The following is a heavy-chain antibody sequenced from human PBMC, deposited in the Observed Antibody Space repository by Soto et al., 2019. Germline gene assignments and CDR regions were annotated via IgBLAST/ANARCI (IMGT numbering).Heavy chain of an antibody. D-gene: IGHD2-15*01. CDR3: ARGRAVAATLSYYYYYMDV. V-gene: IGHV4-30-4*01. J-gene: IGHJ6*03. Sequence: SETLCLSCTVSGGSISSGGYCWSWIRQPPGKGLEWIGYIYYSGSTYYNPSLKSRVTISVDTSKNQFSLKLSSVTAADTAVYYCARGRAVAATLSYYYYYMDVWGKGTTVTVSS. CDR2: IYYSGST. CDR1: GGSISSGGYC.